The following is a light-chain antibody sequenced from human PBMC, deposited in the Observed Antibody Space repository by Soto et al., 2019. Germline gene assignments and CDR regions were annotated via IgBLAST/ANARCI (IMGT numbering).Light chain of an antibody. CDR1: QSLLYSNGYNY. Sequence: DIVMTQSPLSLPVTPGEPASISCRSSQSLLYSNGYNYLDWYLQKPGQSPQLLIYLGSNRASGVPDRFSGSGSRTDFTLKISRVEAEDVGVYYCMFGGGTKVEIK. CDR2: LGS. CDR3: M. V-gene: IGKV2-28*01. J-gene: IGKJ4*01.